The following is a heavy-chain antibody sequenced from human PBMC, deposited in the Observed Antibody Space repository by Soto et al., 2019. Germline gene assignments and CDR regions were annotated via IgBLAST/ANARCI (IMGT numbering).Heavy chain of an antibody. CDR2: IYYSGST. CDR3: ARGLDIVVVPAALNWFDP. D-gene: IGHD2-2*01. CDR1: GGSISSGGYY. Sequence: SETLSLTCTVSGGSISSGGYYWSWIRQHPGKGLEWIGYIYYSGSTYYNPSLKSRVTISVDTSKNQFSLKLSSVTAADTAVYYCARGLDIVVVPAALNWFDPWGQGTLVTVSS. V-gene: IGHV4-31*03. J-gene: IGHJ5*02.